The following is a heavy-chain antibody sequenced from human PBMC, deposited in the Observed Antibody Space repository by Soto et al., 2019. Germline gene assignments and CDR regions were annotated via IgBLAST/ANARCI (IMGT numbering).Heavy chain of an antibody. J-gene: IGHJ5*02. Sequence: SETLSLTCAVSGGSFGSSAYYWGWIRQAPGKGLEWIGSINYSGTTYYNPSLKSRVTISVDTSKNHFSLKLSSVTAADTALYYCSRRAPEGFDPWGQGTLVTVS. CDR2: INYSGTT. CDR1: GGSFGSSAYY. CDR3: SRRAPEGFDP. V-gene: IGHV4-39*02.